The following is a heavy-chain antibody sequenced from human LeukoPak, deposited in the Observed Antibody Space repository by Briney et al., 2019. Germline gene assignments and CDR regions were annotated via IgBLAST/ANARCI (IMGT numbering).Heavy chain of an antibody. V-gene: IGHV4-59*12. CDR3: AREFYCSGGSCPPDY. D-gene: IGHD2-15*01. J-gene: IGHJ4*02. CDR1: GVSISNYY. CDR2: ISYSGST. Sequence: SETLSLTCTVSGVSISNYYWSWIRQPPGKGLEWIGYISYSGSTNYNPSLKSRVTISVDTSKKQFSLKLSSVTAADTAVYYCAREFYCSGGSCPPDYWGQGTLVTVSS.